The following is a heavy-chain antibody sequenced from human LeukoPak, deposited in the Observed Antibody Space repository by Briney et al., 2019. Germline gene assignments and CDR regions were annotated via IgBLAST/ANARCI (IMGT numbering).Heavy chain of an antibody. CDR1: GYTFTAYL. CDR2: INPNRGET. J-gene: IGHJ4*02. CDR3: ARNPELRDWIDY. D-gene: IGHD1-7*01. V-gene: IGHV1-2*02. Sequence: GASVKVSCEASGYTFTAYLLHWVRQAPGQGLEWMGWINPNRGETDYAQNFQGRVTMTRDTSINTAYMDLNRLRPDDTAVYYCARNPELRDWIDYWGQGTLVTVSS.